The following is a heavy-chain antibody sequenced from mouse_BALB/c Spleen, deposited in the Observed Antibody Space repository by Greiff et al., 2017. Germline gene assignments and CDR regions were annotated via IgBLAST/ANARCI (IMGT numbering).Heavy chain of an antibody. CDR3: ARFTGY. D-gene: IGHD1-1*01. Sequence: QVQLQQSGAELVRPGTSVKVSCKASGYAFTNYLIEWVKQRPGQGLEWIGVINPGSGGTNYNEKFKGKATLTADKSSSTAYMQLSSLTSDDSAFYFCARFTGYWGQGTLVTVSA. V-gene: IGHV1-54*01. CDR2: INPGSGGT. CDR1: GYAFTNYL. J-gene: IGHJ3*01.